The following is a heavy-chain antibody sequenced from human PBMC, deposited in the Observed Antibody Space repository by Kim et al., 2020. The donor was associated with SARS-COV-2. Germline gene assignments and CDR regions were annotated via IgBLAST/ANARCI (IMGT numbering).Heavy chain of an antibody. CDR3: ARDRGYCSSTSCYLDY. V-gene: IGHV1-69*13. Sequence: SVKVSCKASGGTFSSYAISWVRQAPGQGLEWMGGIIPIFGTANYVQKFQGRVTITADESTSTAYMELSSLRSEDTAVYYCARDRGYCSSTSCYLDYWGQGTLVTVSS. CDR1: GGTFSSYA. CDR2: IIPIFGTA. J-gene: IGHJ4*02. D-gene: IGHD2-2*01.